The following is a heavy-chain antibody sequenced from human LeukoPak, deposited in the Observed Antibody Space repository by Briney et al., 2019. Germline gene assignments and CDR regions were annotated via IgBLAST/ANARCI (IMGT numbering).Heavy chain of an antibody. CDR2: IKQEGSEK. V-gene: IGHV3-7*01. CDR1: GFTFSSFW. J-gene: IGHJ4*02. CDR3: ARGFELDY. Sequence: GGSLRLSCAASGFTFSSFWMSWVRQAPGKGLEWVANIKQEGSEKYYVGSVKGRFTISRDDARNSLYLQMNSLRAEDTAVYFCARGFELDYWGQGTLVTVSS.